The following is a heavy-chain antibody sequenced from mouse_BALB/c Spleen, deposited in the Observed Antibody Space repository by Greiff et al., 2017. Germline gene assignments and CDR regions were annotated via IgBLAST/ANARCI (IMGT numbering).Heavy chain of an antibody. CDR2: ISSGGGST. Sequence: EVKLMESGGGLVKPGGSLKLSCAASGFAFSSYDMSWVRQTPEKRLEWVAYISSGGGSTYYPDTVKGRFTISRDNAKNTLYLQMSSLKSEDTAMYYCARQGYGNYAWFAYWGQGTLVTVSA. J-gene: IGHJ3*01. CDR3: ARQGYGNYAWFAY. V-gene: IGHV5-12-1*01. D-gene: IGHD2-1*01. CDR1: GFAFSSYD.